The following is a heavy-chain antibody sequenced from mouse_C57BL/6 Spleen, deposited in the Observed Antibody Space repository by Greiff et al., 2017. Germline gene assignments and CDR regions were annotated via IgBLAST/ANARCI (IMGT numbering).Heavy chain of an antibody. V-gene: IGHV1-9*01. D-gene: IGHD2-4*01. CDR1: GYTFTGYW. J-gene: IGHJ2*01. CDR3: ASPYYDSFDY. Sequence: VQLQQSGAELMKPGASVKLSCKASGYTFTGYWIEWVKQRPGHGLEWIGEIFPGSGSTNYNETFKGKATFTADTSSNTAYMQLSSLTTEDSAIYYWASPYYDSFDYWGQGTTLTVSS. CDR2: IFPGSGST.